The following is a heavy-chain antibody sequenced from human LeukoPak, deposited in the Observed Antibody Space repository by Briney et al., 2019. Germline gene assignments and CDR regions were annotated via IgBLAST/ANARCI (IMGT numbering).Heavy chain of an antibody. CDR3: AREDHTANNWFDP. CDR1: GGTFSSYA. Sequence: ASVKVSCKASGGTFSSYAISWVRQAPGQGLEWMGGIIPIFGTANYAQKFQGRVTITTDESTSTAYMELSSLRSEDTAVYYCAREDHTANNWFDPWGQGTLDTVSS. D-gene: IGHD5-18*01. J-gene: IGHJ5*02. CDR2: IIPIFGTA. V-gene: IGHV1-69*05.